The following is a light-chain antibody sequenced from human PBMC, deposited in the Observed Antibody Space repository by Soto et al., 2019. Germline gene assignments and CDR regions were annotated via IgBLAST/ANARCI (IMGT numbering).Light chain of an antibody. CDR3: QQYGSSPPT. Sequence: EIVMTQSPAILSVSPGERATLSCRSSQSVTYGYLAWYQHKPGQAPRLLIFGPSSRASGIPDRFSGGGSGTDFSLTISRLEPEDFAVYFCQQYGSSPPTFGQGTKVDIK. CDR1: QSVTYGY. V-gene: IGKV3-20*01. CDR2: GPS. J-gene: IGKJ1*01.